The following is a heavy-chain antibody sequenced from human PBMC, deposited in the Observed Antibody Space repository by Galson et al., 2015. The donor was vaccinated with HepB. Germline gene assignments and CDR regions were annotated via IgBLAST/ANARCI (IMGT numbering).Heavy chain of an antibody. J-gene: IGHJ4*02. D-gene: IGHD2-21*01. CDR2: ISGDGNSP. Sequence: SLRLSCAASGFSFSTYAMHWVRQAPGKGLEYVAAISGDGNSPFYANSLRDRFTISRDNSKNTLYLQMGGLRADDTAVYFCVRSFEDCGGDCYYYWGQGTLVTVSS. CDR3: VRSFEDCGGDCYYY. V-gene: IGHV3-64*01. CDR1: GFSFSTYA.